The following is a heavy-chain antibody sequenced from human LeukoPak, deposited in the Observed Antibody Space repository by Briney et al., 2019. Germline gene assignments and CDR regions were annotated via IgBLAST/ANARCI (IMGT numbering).Heavy chain of an antibody. CDR3: ARDPRPLYYYGSGSSPDYYYYGMDV. CDR1: GGSISSSNW. V-gene: IGHV4-4*02. J-gene: IGHJ6*02. Sequence: PSETLSLTCAVSGGSISSSNWWSWVRQPPGKGLEWIGEIYHSGSTNYNPSLKSRVTISVDKSKNQFSLKLSSVTAADTAVYYCARDPRPLYYYGSGSSPDYYYYGMDVWGQGTTVTVSS. CDR2: IYHSGST. D-gene: IGHD3-10*01.